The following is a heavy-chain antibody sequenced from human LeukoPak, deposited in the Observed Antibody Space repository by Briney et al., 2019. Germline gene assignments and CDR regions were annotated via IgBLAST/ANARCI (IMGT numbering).Heavy chain of an antibody. Sequence: SETLSLTCTVSGGSISSSSYYWGWIRQPPGKGLEWIGSIYYSGSTYYNPSLKSRVTISVDTSKNQFSLKLSSVTAADTAVYYCARYRRYDSSGYITPFFDYWGQGTLVTVSS. J-gene: IGHJ4*02. V-gene: IGHV4-39*01. D-gene: IGHD3-22*01. CDR3: ARYRRYDSSGYITPFFDY. CDR2: IYYSGST. CDR1: GGSISSSSYY.